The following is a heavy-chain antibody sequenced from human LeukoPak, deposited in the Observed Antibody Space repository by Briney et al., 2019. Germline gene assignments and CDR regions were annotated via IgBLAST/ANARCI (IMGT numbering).Heavy chain of an antibody. CDR1: RFSLSSCL. CDR2: ISGYGST. V-gene: IGHV3-23*01. Sequence: PGGSLRLSCAASRFSLSSCLMAWVRQAPGKGLEWVSAISGYGSTYYAGSVTGRFTISRDDSKNTLYLQMNSLRAEDTAVYYCARNRGYSSYFDYWGQGTLVTVSS. D-gene: IGHD3-22*01. J-gene: IGHJ4*02. CDR3: ARNRGYSSYFDY.